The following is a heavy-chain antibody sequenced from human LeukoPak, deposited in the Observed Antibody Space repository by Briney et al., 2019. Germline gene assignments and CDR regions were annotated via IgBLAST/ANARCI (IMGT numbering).Heavy chain of an antibody. D-gene: IGHD6-19*01. V-gene: IGHV1-2*02. CDR1: GYTFTGYY. J-gene: IGHJ4*02. CDR2: INPNSGGT. CDR3: ARDAARSRKVSSGWYSLSFVY. Sequence: SSVKVSCKASGYTFTGYYMHGVRQAPGQGLEWMGWINPNSGGTNYAQKFQGRVTMTRDTSISTAYMELSRLRSDDTAVYYCARDAARSRKVSSGWYSLSFVYWGEGTLVTVSS.